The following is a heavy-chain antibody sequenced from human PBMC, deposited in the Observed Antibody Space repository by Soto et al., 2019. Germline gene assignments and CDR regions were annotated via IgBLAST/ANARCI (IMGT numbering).Heavy chain of an antibody. Sequence: SETLSLTCAVYGGSFSGYYWSWIRQPPGKGLEWIGEINHSGSTNYNPSLKSRVTISVDTSKNQFSLKLSSVTAADTAVYYCARGKAVAGAFDYWGQGTLVTVSS. CDR1: GGSFSGYY. D-gene: IGHD6-19*01. V-gene: IGHV4-34*01. J-gene: IGHJ4*02. CDR3: ARGKAVAGAFDY. CDR2: INHSGST.